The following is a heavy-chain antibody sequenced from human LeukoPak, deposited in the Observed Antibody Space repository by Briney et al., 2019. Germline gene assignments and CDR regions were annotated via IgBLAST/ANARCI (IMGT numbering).Heavy chain of an antibody. J-gene: IGHJ4*02. D-gene: IGHD5-12*01. Sequence: SETLPLTCTVSGGSISSSSYYWGWIRQPPGKGLEWIGSIYHSGSSYYTPSLKSRVTISVDTSKNQFSLKLSSVTAADTAVYYCATTSGYAWGQGTLVTVSS. CDR1: GGSISSSSYY. CDR3: ATTSGYA. CDR2: IYHSGSS. V-gene: IGHV4-39*01.